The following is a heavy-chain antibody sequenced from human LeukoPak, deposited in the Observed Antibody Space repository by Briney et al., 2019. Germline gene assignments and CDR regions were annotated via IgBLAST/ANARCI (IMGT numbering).Heavy chain of an antibody. V-gene: IGHV4-39*01. CDR1: GGSISSSSYY. CDR2: IYYSGST. CDR3: ARLAAAGRFDY. J-gene: IGHJ4*02. Sequence: PSETLSLTCTVSGGSISSSSYYWGWIRQPPGKGLERIGSIYYSGSTYYNPSLKSRVTISVDTSKNQFSLKLSSVTAADTAVYYCARLAAAGRFDYWGQGTLVTVSS. D-gene: IGHD6-13*01.